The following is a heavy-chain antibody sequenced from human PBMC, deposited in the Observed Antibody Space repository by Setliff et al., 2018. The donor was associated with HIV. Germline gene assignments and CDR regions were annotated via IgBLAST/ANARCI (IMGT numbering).Heavy chain of an antibody. CDR2: FHHSGST. Sequence: SETLSLTCSVSGYSINTAYYWGWIRQSPGKGLEWIGGFHHSGSTHYNPSLKSRVTISGQTSNNQFSLQLTSVTAADTAVYYCARQGAGYYYYYYYMDVWGKGTTVTVSS. CDR3: ARQGAGYYYYYYYMDV. V-gene: IGHV4-38-2*01. D-gene: IGHD3-16*01. CDR1: GYSINTAYY. J-gene: IGHJ6*03.